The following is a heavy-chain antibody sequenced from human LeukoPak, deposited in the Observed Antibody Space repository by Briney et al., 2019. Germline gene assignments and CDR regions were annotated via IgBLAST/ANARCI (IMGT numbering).Heavy chain of an antibody. CDR1: GYTLTELS. D-gene: IGHD5-18*01. J-gene: IGHJ6*03. V-gene: IGHV1-24*01. CDR3: ARGLSYSYGSNSYYYMDV. CDR2: FDPEDGET. Sequence: ASVKVSCKVSGYTLTELSMHWVRQAPGKGLEWMGGFDPEDGETIYAQKFQGRVTVTTDTSTSTAYMELRSLRSDDTAVYYCARGLSYSYGSNSYYYMDVWGKGTTVTISS.